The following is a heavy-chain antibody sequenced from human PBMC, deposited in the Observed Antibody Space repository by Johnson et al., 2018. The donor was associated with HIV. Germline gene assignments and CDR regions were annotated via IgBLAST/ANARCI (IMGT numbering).Heavy chain of an antibody. CDR1: GFTFSSYA. V-gene: IGHV3-30-3*01. D-gene: IGHD3-3*01. CDR2: ISYDGSNK. Sequence: QLVESGGGVVQPGRSLRLSCAASGFTFSSYAMHWVRQAPGKVLEWVAVISYDGSNKYYADSVKGRFTISRDNSKNTLYLQINSLRAEDTAVYYCASFPTGRFTIFGVTQGAFDIWGQGTMVTVSS. CDR3: ASFPTGRFTIFGVTQGAFDI. J-gene: IGHJ3*02.